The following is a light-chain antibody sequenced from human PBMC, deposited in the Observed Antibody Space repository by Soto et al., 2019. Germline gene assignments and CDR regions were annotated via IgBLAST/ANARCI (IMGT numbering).Light chain of an antibody. J-gene: IGKJ3*01. CDR2: GVS. CDR3: QHSVTSRFT. Sequence: EIVLTQSPGTLSLSPGERATLSCRASQSVSSSYLAWYQQKPGQAPRLLIYGVSSRATGIPDRFSGSESGTDFTLTISRLEPEDFAVYYCQHSVTSRFTFGPGTKVEI. V-gene: IGKV3-20*01. CDR1: QSVSSSY.